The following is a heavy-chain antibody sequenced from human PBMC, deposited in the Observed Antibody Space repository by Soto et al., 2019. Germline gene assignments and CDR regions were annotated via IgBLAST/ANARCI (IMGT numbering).Heavy chain of an antibody. D-gene: IGHD2-8*02. Sequence: QGQLQQWGAGLLKPSETLSLTCAVYGGSFSGYYWTWIRQPPGTGLEWIGEINHSGSTNYNPSPKSRVTISVDTSKNQVSLKLTSVTAADTAVYYCARDKITGLFDYWGQGTLVTVSS. CDR2: INHSGST. J-gene: IGHJ4*02. CDR3: ARDKITGLFDY. CDR1: GGSFSGYY. V-gene: IGHV4-34*01.